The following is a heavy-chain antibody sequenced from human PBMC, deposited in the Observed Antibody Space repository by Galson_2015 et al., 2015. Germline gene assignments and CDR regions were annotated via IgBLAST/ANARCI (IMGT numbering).Heavy chain of an antibody. CDR1: GYTFTSYD. V-gene: IGHV1-8*01. D-gene: IGHD3-3*01. CDR3: ARGGRITIFGVVGRGFDP. CDR2: MNPNSGNT. J-gene: IGHJ5*02. Sequence: SVKVSCKASGYTFTSYDINWVRQATGQGLEWMGWMNPNSGNTGYAQKFQGRVTMTRYTSISTAYMELSSLRSEDTAVYYCARGGRITIFGVVGRGFDPWGQGTLVTVSS.